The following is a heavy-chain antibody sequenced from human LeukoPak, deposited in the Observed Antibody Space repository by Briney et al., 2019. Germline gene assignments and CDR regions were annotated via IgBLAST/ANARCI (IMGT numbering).Heavy chain of an antibody. CDR1: GFSFSNYA. CDR2: ILYDGTDK. V-gene: IGHV3-30*18. J-gene: IGHJ4*02. D-gene: IGHD6-19*01. Sequence: GGSLRLSCAASGFSFSNYAMHWGRQAPGKGLEWVSVILYDGTDKYYADSVKGRVNISRENSKDTLFLQMNSLRGEDTAMYYCAKGEGGDSVWYGVYWGQGTVVTVSS. CDR3: AKGEGGDSVWYGVY.